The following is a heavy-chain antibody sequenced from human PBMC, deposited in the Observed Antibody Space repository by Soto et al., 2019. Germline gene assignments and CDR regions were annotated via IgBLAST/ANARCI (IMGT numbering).Heavy chain of an antibody. J-gene: IGHJ4*02. CDR2: IYYSGMT. V-gene: IGHV4-31*03. D-gene: IGHD5-18*01. CDR3: ARDSSGPGYSYGKFDY. Sequence: TLSLTCIVSGVSVSTGGYFWTWIRQHPGKGLEWIGNIYYSGMTYYNPSLRGRVSIPLDPSESQFSLKLNSVTAADTAVYYCARDSSGPGYSYGKFDYWGQGALVTVSS. CDR1: GVSVSTGGYF.